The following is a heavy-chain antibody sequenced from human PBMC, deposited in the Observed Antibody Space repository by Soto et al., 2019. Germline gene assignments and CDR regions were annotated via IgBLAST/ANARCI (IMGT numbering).Heavy chain of an antibody. V-gene: IGHV4-38-2*02. Sequence: SETLSLTCPVSGYSISIGNYWGWIRQPPGKRLEWIGSIYQSGSTYYNPSLRSRAAISVDTSKNQFSLKLSSVTAADTAVYYCARVPGAPLYYFDCWGQGILVTVSS. CDR3: ARVPGAPLYYFDC. J-gene: IGHJ4*02. CDR2: IYQSGST. D-gene: IGHD1-26*01. CDR1: GYSISIGNY.